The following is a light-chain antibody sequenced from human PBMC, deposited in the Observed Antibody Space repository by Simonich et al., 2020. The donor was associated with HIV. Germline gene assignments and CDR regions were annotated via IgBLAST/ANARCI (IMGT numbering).Light chain of an antibody. J-gene: IGKJ1*01. Sequence: DIQMTQSPSSLSASVGDRVTITCQASQDISHSLNWYQQKPGKAPQLLIYDASSLQSGVPSRFSGSGSGTDFTLTISSLQPEDFATYFCQQSYSTPWTFGQGTKVEIK. CDR3: QQSYSTPWT. CDR1: QDISHS. V-gene: IGKV1-39*01. CDR2: DAS.